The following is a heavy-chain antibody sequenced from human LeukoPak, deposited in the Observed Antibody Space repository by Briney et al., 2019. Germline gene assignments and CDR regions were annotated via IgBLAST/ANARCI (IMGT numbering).Heavy chain of an antibody. V-gene: IGHV3-69-1*01. Sequence: PGGSLRLSCAASGFTFSDYSMDWVRQAPGKGLEWVSYISSSSTIYYADSVKGRFTISRDNAKNSLYLQMNSLRAEDTAMYYCARDTAQNQQLVRAYWGQGTLVTVSS. CDR3: ARDTAQNQQLVRAY. CDR1: GFTFSDYS. J-gene: IGHJ4*02. CDR2: ISSSSTI. D-gene: IGHD1-1*01.